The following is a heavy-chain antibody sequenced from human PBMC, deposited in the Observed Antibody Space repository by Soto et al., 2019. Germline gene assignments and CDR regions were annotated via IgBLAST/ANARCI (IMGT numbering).Heavy chain of an antibody. J-gene: IGHJ3*02. CDR2: IKQDGSEK. CDR3: ARRSHSSGWRDAFDI. V-gene: IGHV3-7*01. D-gene: IGHD6-19*01. Sequence: EVQLVESGGGLVQPGGSLRLSCAASGFTFSSYWMSWVRQAPGKGLEWVANIKQDGSEKYYVDSVKGRFTISRDNAKNSLYLQMNSLRAEDTAVYYCARRSHSSGWRDAFDIWGQGTMVTVSS. CDR1: GFTFSSYW.